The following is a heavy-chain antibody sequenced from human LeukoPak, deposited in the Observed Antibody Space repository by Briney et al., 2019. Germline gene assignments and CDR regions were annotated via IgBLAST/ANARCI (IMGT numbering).Heavy chain of an antibody. CDR2: ISPDDSEI. CDR3: ARQEGSGSYYSY. J-gene: IGHJ4*02. CDR1: GYSFTTYW. V-gene: IGHV5-51*01. Sequence: GASLKISCKGSGYSFTTYWIAWVRQMPGRGLEWMGIISPDDSEIRYSPSFRGQVTISADKSTSTAYLQWSRLRASDTAIYYCARQEGSGSYYSYWGQGTLVTVSS. D-gene: IGHD1-26*01.